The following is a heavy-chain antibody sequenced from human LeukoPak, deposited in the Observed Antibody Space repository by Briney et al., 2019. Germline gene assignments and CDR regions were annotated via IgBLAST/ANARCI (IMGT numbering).Heavy chain of an antibody. Sequence: PGGSLRLSCAASGFTFSSYEMNWVRQAPGKGLEWVSYISSSGSTIYYADSVKGRFTISRDNAKNSLYLQMDSLRAEDTAVYYCASGALYDSSGYYYVANYWGQGTLVTVSA. J-gene: IGHJ4*02. CDR3: ASGALYDSSGYYYVANY. V-gene: IGHV3-48*03. CDR2: ISSSGSTI. D-gene: IGHD3-22*01. CDR1: GFTFSSYE.